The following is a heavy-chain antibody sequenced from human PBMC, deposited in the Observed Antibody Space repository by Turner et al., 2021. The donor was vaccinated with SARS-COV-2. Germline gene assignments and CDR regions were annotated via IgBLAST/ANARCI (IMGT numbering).Heavy chain of an antibody. Sequence: EVQLVESGGGLVRPGGTQRRSCAAPGFTLSSDSMNGVRQAPWNGLVWVSFISSCSSYIYYADSVTVRFTISRDYAKNSLYLQMNSLRAEDTAVYYCARELAGRFGGATEIDYWGQGTLVTVSS. CDR1: GFTLSSDS. CDR3: ARELAGRFGGATEIDY. J-gene: IGHJ4*02. V-gene: IGHV3-21*01. D-gene: IGHD1-26*01. CDR2: ISSCSSYI.